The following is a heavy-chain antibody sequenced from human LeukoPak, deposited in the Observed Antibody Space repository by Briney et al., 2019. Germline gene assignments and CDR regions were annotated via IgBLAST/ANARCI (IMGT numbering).Heavy chain of an antibody. CDR1: GFTFSSYW. J-gene: IGHJ4*02. CDR2: IKSDGSNT. CDR3: ARGGYYGSGRYYFDS. V-gene: IGHV3-74*01. D-gene: IGHD3-3*01. Sequence: PGGSLRLSCAASGFTFSSYWMHWVRQAPGKGLVWVSRIKSDGSNTNYADSVKGRITISRDNAKNTLHLQMNSLRAEDTAVYYCARGGYYGSGRYYFDSWGQGTLVTVSS.